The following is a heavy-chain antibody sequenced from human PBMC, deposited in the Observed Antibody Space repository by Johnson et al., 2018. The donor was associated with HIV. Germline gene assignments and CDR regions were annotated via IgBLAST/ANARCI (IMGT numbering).Heavy chain of an antibody. Sequence: VQLVESGGGVVRPGESLRLSCAASGFTFDEYDMSWVRQAPGKGLEWVANIKQDGSEKYYVDSVKGRFTISRDNSKNTLYLQMNTLRAEDTAVYDCAKDPTAMVTAYAFDIWGQGTMVTVSS. CDR3: AKDPTAMVTAYAFDI. J-gene: IGHJ3*02. D-gene: IGHD5-18*01. CDR2: IKQDGSEK. CDR1: GFTFDEYD. V-gene: IGHV3-7*01.